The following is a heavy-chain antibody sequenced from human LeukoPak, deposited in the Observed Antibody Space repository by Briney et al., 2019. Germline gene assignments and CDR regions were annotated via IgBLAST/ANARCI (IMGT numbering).Heavy chain of an antibody. CDR3: ARSRSSTTGPFDY. Sequence: GASVKVSCKASGYTFTGYYMHGVRQAPGQGLEWMGWINPNSGATNYAQKFQGRVTMTRDTSISTAYMELSGLRSGDTAVFSCARSRSSTTGPFDYWGQGTLVTVSS. CDR2: INPNSGAT. CDR1: GYTFTGYY. D-gene: IGHD1-1*01. J-gene: IGHJ4*02. V-gene: IGHV1-2*02.